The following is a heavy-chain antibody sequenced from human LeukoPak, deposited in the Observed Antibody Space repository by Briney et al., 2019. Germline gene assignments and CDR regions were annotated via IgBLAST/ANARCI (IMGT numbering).Heavy chain of an antibody. V-gene: IGHV4-39*01. CDR1: GGSISSTAYY. CDR3: ERHRKTYCTTTRCSYYFDY. CDR2: IYYSGTT. D-gene: IGHD2-2*01. Sequence: SETLSLTCSVSGGSISSTAYYWGWIRQAPGKGLEWIGTIYYSGTTQYNPSLKSRVIISVDTSKNQFSLKVRSVIAADLAVYSCERHRKTYCTTTRCSYYFDYWGQGALVTVSS. J-gene: IGHJ4*02.